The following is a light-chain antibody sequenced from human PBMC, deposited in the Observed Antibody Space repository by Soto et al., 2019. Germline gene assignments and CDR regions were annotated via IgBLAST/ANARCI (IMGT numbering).Light chain of an antibody. CDR1: QSISSW. V-gene: IGKV1-5*01. CDR3: QQYNGYRWT. CDR2: DAS. Sequence: DIQMTPSPSSLSAPVGDRVTITCRASQSISSWLAWYQQKPGKAPKLLIYDASSLESGVPSRFSGSGSGTEFTLTISSLQPDDFATYYCQQYNGYRWTFGQGTKVDIK. J-gene: IGKJ1*01.